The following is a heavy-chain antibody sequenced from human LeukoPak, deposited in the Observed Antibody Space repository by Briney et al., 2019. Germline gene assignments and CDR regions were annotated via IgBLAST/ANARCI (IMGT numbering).Heavy chain of an antibody. CDR2: ISYDGSNK. CDR1: GFTFSSYA. J-gene: IGHJ4*02. V-gene: IGHV3-30*18. D-gene: IGHD2-2*01. CDR3: AKTPGAINYYFDY. Sequence: GGSLRLSCAASGFTFSSYAMHWVRQAPGKGLEWVAVISYDGSNKYYADSVKGRFTISRDNSKNTLYLQMNSLRGEDTAVYYCAKTPGAINYYFDYWGQGTLVTVSS.